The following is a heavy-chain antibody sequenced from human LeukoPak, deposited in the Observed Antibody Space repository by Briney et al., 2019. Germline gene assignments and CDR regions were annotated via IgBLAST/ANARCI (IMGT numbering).Heavy chain of an antibody. CDR3: ARHGYSSGWYIFDY. Sequence: PGGSLRLSCGASGFIFTTYWMNWVRQAPGKGLEWVANIKQDGSETYYVDSVKGRFTISRDNDKNSAYLQMDSLRDEDTAVYYCARHGYSSGWYIFDYWGQGTLVTVSS. D-gene: IGHD6-19*01. J-gene: IGHJ4*02. V-gene: IGHV3-7*01. CDR1: GFIFTTYW. CDR2: IKQDGSET.